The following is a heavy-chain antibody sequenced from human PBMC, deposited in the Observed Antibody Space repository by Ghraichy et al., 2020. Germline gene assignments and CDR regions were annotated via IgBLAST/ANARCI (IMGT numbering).Heavy chain of an antibody. CDR3: AKDNVLNWYGDYFDS. V-gene: IGHV3-23*01. J-gene: IGHJ4*02. D-gene: IGHD2-8*02. Sequence: GGSLRLSCAASGFTFSNYAMSWVRQAPGKGLEWVSAINGGGSGTYNADSVKGRFTISRDNSKNTLYLQMNSLRAEDTAIYYCAKDNVLNWYGDYFDSWGQGTLVTVSS. CDR2: INGGGSGT. CDR1: GFTFSNYA.